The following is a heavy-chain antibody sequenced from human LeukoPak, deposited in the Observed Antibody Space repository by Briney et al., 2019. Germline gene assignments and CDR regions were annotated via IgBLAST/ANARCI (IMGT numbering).Heavy chain of an antibody. CDR1: GGSISSSSYY. Sequence: PSETLSLTCTVSGGSISSSSYYWGWIRQPPGEGLEWIGSIYYSGSTYYNPSLKSRVTISVDTSKNQFSLKLSSVTAADTAVYYCARLPPRDYDSSGYYFDAFDIWGQGTMVTVSS. V-gene: IGHV4-39*01. J-gene: IGHJ3*02. CDR3: ARLPPRDYDSSGYYFDAFDI. D-gene: IGHD3-22*01. CDR2: IYYSGST.